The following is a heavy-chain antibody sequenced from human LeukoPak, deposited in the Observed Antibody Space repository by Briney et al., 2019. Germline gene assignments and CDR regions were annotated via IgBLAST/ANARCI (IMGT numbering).Heavy chain of an antibody. D-gene: IGHD2-2*01. CDR2: IYHSGST. J-gene: IGHJ4*02. V-gene: IGHV4-38-2*02. CDR3: ARQPRYCSSISCYRIDY. Sequence: SETLSLTCTVSGYSISSGYYWGWIRQPPGKGLEWIGSIYHSGSTYYNPSLKSRVTISVGTSKNQFSLKLSSVTAADTAVYYCARQPRYCSSISCYRIDYWGQGTLVTVSS. CDR1: GYSISSGYY.